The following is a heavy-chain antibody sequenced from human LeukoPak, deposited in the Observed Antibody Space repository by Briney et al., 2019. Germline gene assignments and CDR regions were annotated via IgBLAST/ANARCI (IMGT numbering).Heavy chain of an antibody. CDR2: INHCGST. Sequence: SETLSLTCAVYGGSVSGYYWSWIRQPPGKGLEWIGEINHCGSTNYNPSLKSRVTISVDTSKNQFSLRLSSVTAADTAVYYCARGGGYYYYGMDVWGKGTTVTVSS. V-gene: IGHV4-34*01. D-gene: IGHD4-23*01. J-gene: IGHJ6*04. CDR1: GGSVSGYY. CDR3: ARGGGYYYYGMDV.